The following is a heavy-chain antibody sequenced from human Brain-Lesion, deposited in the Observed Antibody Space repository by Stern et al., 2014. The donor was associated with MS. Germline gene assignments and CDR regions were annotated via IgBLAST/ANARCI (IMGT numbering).Heavy chain of an antibody. CDR2: VKQDGSET. CDR1: GFTFCNYW. Sequence: EMQLVESGGGLVQPGGSLRLSCAASGFTFCNYWMNWVRQAPGKGLEWVANVKQDGSETYYVDSVKGRFTISRDNAKNSLYLQVNSLRAEDTAVYYCVRAAFTTGWYYWYFDLWGRGTLVTVSS. J-gene: IGHJ2*01. CDR3: VRAAFTTGWYYWYFDL. D-gene: IGHD6-19*01. V-gene: IGHV3-7*01.